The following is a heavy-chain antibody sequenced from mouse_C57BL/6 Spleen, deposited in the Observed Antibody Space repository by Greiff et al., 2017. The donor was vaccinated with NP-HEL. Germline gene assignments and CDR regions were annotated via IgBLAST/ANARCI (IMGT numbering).Heavy chain of an antibody. CDR2: IYPSDSET. CDR3: ASPVVPSYAMDY. J-gene: IGHJ4*01. Sequence: QVQLKQPGAELVRPGSSVKLSCKASGYTFTSYWMDWVKQRPGQGLEWIGNIYPSDSETHYNQKFKGKATLTVDTSSSTAYMQLSSLTSEDSAVYYCASPVVPSYAMDYWGQGTSVTVSS. V-gene: IGHV1-61*01. D-gene: IGHD1-1*01. CDR1: GYTFTSYW.